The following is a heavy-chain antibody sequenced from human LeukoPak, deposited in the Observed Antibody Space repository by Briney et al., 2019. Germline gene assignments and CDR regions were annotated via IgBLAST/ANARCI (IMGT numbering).Heavy chain of an antibody. CDR1: GGSISSYY. CDR3: AGGYSYGGIDY. Sequence: NPSETLSLTCTVSGGSISSYYWSWIRQPPGKGLEWIGYIYYSGSTNYNPSLKSRVIISVDTSKNQFSLKLSSVTAADTAVYYCAGGYSYGGIDYWGQGTLVTVSS. CDR2: IYYSGST. D-gene: IGHD5-18*01. V-gene: IGHV4-59*01. J-gene: IGHJ4*02.